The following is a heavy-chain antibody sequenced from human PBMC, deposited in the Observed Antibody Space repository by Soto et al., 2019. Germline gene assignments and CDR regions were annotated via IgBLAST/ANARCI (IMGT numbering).Heavy chain of an antibody. V-gene: IGHV4-61*08. J-gene: IGHJ4*02. CDR2: TYYNGDT. CDR1: DDSFRGADYY. CDR3: ARGLGYVDGWRTFDF. D-gene: IGHD5-12*01. Sequence: VLLQESGPGLLRPSETLSLTCTVSDDSFRGADYYWSWIRQPLGKGPEWIGYTYYNGDTKYNPALKSRVTMSWDKSKNQFSLRLSSVTAADTAGYFCARGLGYVDGWRTFDFWGRGILVTVSS.